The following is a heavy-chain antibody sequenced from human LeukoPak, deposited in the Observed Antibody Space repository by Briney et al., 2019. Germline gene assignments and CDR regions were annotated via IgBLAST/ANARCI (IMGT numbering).Heavy chain of an antibody. D-gene: IGHD1-26*01. Sequence: SETLSLTCTVSGGSISSGNHYWSWVRQPPGKGLEWIGYVHDTGTVYYNTSLKSRLTISVDTSKNQFSLKLSSVIAADTAVYYCARLSGSLNWFDPWGQGTLVTVSS. CDR3: ARLSGSLNWFDP. V-gene: IGHV4-30-4*01. CDR1: GGSISSGNHY. CDR2: VHDTGTV. J-gene: IGHJ5*02.